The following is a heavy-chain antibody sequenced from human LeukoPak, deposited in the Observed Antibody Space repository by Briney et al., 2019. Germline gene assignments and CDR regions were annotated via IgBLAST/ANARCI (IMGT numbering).Heavy chain of an antibody. CDR3: ARGSPAGYDFWSGYRNHYFDY. CDR2: INHSGST. J-gene: IGHJ4*02. CDR1: GGSFSVYY. Sequence: PSETLSLTCPVYGGSFSVYYWSWIRQPPGKWLEWIGEINHSGSTNYNPSLKSRVTISVDTSKNQFSLKLSSVTAADTAVYYCARGSPAGYDFWSGYRNHYFDYWGQGTLVTVSS. D-gene: IGHD3-3*01. V-gene: IGHV4-34*01.